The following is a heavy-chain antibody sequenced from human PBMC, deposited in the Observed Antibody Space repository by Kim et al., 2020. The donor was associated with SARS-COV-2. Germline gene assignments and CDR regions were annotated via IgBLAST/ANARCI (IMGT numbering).Heavy chain of an antibody. J-gene: IGHJ4*01. D-gene: IGHD3-22*01. Sequence: GGSLRLSCAASGFTFSSYAMSWVRQAPGKGLEWVSAISGSGGSTYYEDSVKGRVTISRDNSKTTLYLQMNSLSAEDTAVYYCGKVGEKSPYYYDSSGYYPAALGYWGDGTLGTAS. CDR3: GKVGEKSPYYYDSSGYYPAALGY. CDR1: GFTFSSYA. V-gene: IGHV3-23*01. CDR2: ISGSGGST.